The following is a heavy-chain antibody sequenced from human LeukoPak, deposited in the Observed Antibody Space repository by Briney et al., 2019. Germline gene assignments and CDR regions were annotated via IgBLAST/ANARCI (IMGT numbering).Heavy chain of an antibody. CDR1: GGSISSSSYY. CDR3: AGTMVRGVIGAFDI. D-gene: IGHD3-10*01. CDR2: IYYSGST. Sequence: SETLSLTCTVSGGSISSSSYYWGWIRQPPGKGLEWIGSIYYSGSTYYNPSLKSRVAISVDTSKNQFSQKLSSVTAADTAVYYCAGTMVRGVIGAFDIWGQGTMVTVSS. V-gene: IGHV4-39*01. J-gene: IGHJ3*02.